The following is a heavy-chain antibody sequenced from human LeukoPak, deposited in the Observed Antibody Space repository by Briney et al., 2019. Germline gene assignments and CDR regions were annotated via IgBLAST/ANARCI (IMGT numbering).Heavy chain of an antibody. V-gene: IGHV5-51*01. CDR1: GYSFTSYW. CDR3: ARQSSGWSPYYYYYTDV. J-gene: IGHJ6*03. Sequence: GESLKISCKGSGYSFTSYWIGWVRQMPGKGLEWMGIIYPGDSDTRYSPSFQGQVTISADKSISTAYLQWSSLKASDTAMYYCARQSSGWSPYYYYYTDVWGKGTTVTISS. D-gene: IGHD6-19*01. CDR2: IYPGDSDT.